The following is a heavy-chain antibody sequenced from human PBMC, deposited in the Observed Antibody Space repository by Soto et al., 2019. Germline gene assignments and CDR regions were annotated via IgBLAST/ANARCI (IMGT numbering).Heavy chain of an antibody. D-gene: IGHD2-2*01. J-gene: IGHJ6*02. CDR3: ARHDCISSSCYYYYYYGMDV. CDR1: GGTFSSYA. CDR2: IIPIFGTA. Sequence: QVQLVQSGAEVKKPGYSVKVSCKASGGTFSSYAISWERQAPGQGLEWMGGIIPIFGTANYAQKFQGRVTITADESTSTAYMELSSLRSEDTAVYYCARHDCISSSCYYYYYYGMDVWGQGTTVTVSS. V-gene: IGHV1-69*12.